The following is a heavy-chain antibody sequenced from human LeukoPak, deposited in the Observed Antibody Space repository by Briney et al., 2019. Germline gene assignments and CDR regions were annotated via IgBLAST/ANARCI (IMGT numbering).Heavy chain of an antibody. D-gene: IGHD2-2*01. J-gene: IGHJ6*03. CDR3: ARVGMGYCSSTSCSGYYYYMDV. V-gene: IGHV4-59*01. Sequence: SETLSLTCTVSGGSISSYYWSWIRQPPGKGLEWIGYIYYSGSTNYNPSLKSRVTISVDTSKNQFSLKLSSVTAADTAVYYCARVGMGYCSSTSCSGYYYYMDVWGKGTTVTISS. CDR2: IYYSGST. CDR1: GGSISSYY.